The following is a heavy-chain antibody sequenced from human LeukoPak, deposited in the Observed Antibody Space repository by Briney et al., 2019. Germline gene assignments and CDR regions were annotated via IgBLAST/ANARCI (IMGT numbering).Heavy chain of an antibody. D-gene: IGHD3-10*01. V-gene: IGHV3-21*01. CDR2: ISGGGSYI. J-gene: IGHJ5*02. CDR1: GFIFSTYS. CDR3: ARDRVASGRFGEVAS. Sequence: GGSLGLSCAASGFIFSTYSMNWARQAPGKGLEWVSVISGGGSYIYYAESVKGRFTISRDNAKNSLYLQMNSLRAEDTAIYYCARDRVASGRFGEVASWGQGTLVTVSS.